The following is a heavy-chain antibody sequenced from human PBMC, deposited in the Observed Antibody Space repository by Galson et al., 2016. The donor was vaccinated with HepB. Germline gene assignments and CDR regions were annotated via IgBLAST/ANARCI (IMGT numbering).Heavy chain of an antibody. Sequence: SLRLSCAVSELSIISSAMSWVRQAPGKGLEWVSSIRAGGGDTYYPDSVNGRFTTSRDMSKNTLYFQMGSLRAEDTAVYYCAKCSVYSTGWCNSLDPWGQGTLVIVSS. J-gene: IGHJ5*02. D-gene: IGHD6-19*01. CDR1: ELSIISSA. CDR2: IRAGGGDT. V-gene: IGHV3-23*01. CDR3: AKCSVYSTGWCNSLDP.